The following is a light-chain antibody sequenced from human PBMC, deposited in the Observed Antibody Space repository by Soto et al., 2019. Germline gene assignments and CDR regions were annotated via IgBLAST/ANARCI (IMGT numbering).Light chain of an antibody. CDR3: HQRQRWPRT. J-gene: IGKJ1*01. Sequence: EIVLTQSPGSLSLSPGERATLSCRASQSVSSNLAWYQQKPGQAPRLLIYEASNRAAGIPGRFSGSGSGTDFTLTITSLEPEDFAFYYCHQRQRWPRTFGQGTKVDIK. CDR2: EAS. CDR1: QSVSSN. V-gene: IGKV3-11*01.